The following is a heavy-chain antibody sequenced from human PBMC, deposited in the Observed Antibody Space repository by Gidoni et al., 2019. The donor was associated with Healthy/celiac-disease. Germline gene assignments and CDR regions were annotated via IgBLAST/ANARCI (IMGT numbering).Heavy chain of an antibody. CDR2: FIPIFGTA. V-gene: IGHV1-69*01. Sequence: QVQLSQSGAEVKKPGSSVKVSCKASGGSFSSYAISWVRKAPGQGLEWMGGFIPIFGTANYAKKFQRRVTITADESTSTAYMELSSLRSEDTAVYYCASDTLTLRKRGAFDIWGQVTMVTVSS. J-gene: IGHJ3*02. CDR1: GGSFSSYA. CDR3: ASDTLTLRKRGAFDI. D-gene: IGHD3-9*01.